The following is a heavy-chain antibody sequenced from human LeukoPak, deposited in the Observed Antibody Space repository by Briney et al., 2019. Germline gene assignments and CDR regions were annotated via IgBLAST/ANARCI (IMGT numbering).Heavy chain of an antibody. V-gene: IGHV4-38-2*01. Sequence: PSETLSLTCAVSGSSISSGYYWGWLRQPPGQGLEWIGSIYHGGTTYYNPSLKSRVTMSVDTSKSLFSLRLSSVTAADTAVYYCARGVGRGYSYSVPGYWGQGTLVTVSS. CDR1: GSSISSGYY. J-gene: IGHJ4*02. D-gene: IGHD5-18*01. CDR3: ARGVGRGYSYSVPGY. CDR2: IYHGGTT.